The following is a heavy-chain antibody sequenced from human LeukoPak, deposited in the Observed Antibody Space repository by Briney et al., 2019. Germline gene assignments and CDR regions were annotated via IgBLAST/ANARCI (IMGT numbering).Heavy chain of an antibody. V-gene: IGHV4-61*08. CDR3: ARGPTSSGYYYGTFDY. J-gene: IGHJ4*02. CDR1: GGSISSSGYY. D-gene: IGHD3-22*01. CDR2: IYYSGST. Sequence: SETLSLTCAVSGGSISSSGYYWSWIRQPPGKGLEWSGYIYYSGSTNYNPSLKSRVTISVDTSKNQFSLKLSSVTAADTAVYYCARGPTSSGYYYGTFDYWGQGTLVTVSS.